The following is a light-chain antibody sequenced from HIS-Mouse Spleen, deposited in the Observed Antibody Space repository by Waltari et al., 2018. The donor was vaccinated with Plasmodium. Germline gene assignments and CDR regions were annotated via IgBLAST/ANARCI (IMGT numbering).Light chain of an antibody. V-gene: IGLV3-10*01. CDR3: YSTDSSGNHRV. Sequence: SYELTQPPSVSVSPGQTARITCSGDALPKKYAYWDQQKSGQAPVLVSYEDSKRPSGIPEGFSGSSSGTMATLTISGAQVEDEADYYCYSTDSSGNHRVFGGGTKLTVL. J-gene: IGLJ3*02. CDR1: ALPKKY. CDR2: EDS.